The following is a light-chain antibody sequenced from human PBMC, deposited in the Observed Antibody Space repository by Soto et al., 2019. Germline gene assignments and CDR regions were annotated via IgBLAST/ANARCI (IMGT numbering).Light chain of an antibody. CDR1: QSVSTY. V-gene: IGKV3-11*01. J-gene: IGKJ5*01. Sequence: EILLTQSPATLSLSPGERPTLSCRGSQSVSTYLAWYQQRPGEAPRLLIYDASYRATDIPPRFSGSVSGTYLTLTISSLEPEDFAVYYCQQRSSWPPTITFGQGTRLEI. CDR3: QQRSSWPPTIT. CDR2: DAS.